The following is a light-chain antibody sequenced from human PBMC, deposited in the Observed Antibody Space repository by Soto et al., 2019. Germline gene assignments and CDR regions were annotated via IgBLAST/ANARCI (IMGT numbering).Light chain of an antibody. CDR1: SSDVGGYNY. V-gene: IGLV2-11*01. J-gene: IGLJ3*02. Sequence: QSVLTQPRSVSGSPGQSVTISCTGTSSDVGGYNYVSWYQHHPGKAPKLMIYDVSKRPSGVPDRFSGSKSGNTASLTISGLQAEDEADYYCCSYAGSYTLRVFGGGTKLTVL. CDR3: CSYAGSYTLRV. CDR2: DVS.